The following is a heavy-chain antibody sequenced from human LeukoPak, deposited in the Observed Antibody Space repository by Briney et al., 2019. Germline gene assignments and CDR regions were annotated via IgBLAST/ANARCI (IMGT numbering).Heavy chain of an antibody. CDR3: ARELKTSGYSSGWYGYYGMDV. J-gene: IGHJ6*02. CDR2: IIPIFGTA. D-gene: IGHD6-19*01. Sequence: SVKVSCKASGGTFSSYAISWVRQAPGQGLEWMGGIIPIFGTANYAQKFQGRVTITADESTSTAYMELSSLRSEDTAVYYCARELKTSGYSSGWYGYYGMDVWGQGTTVTVSS. CDR1: GGTFSSYA. V-gene: IGHV1-69*01.